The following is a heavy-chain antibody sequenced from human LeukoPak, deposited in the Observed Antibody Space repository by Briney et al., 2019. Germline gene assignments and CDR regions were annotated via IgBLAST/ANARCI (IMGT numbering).Heavy chain of an antibody. CDR2: INSDGSGT. CDR3: AREIAARSMDV. V-gene: IGHV3-74*03. CDR1: GFTFSSYA. Sequence: GGSLRLSCAASGFTFSSYAMHWVRQVPGKGLVWVSRINSDGSGTKYADSVKGRFTISRDNAKNTLYLQMNSLRAEDTAVYYCAREIAARSMDVWGQGTTVTVSS. J-gene: IGHJ6*02. D-gene: IGHD6-6*01.